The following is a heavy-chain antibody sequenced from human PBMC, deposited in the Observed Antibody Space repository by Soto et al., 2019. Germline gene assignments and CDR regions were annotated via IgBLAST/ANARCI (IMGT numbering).Heavy chain of an antibody. Sequence: QLQLQESGPGLVKPSETLSLSCSVSGDSIRNRNYYWAWIRQPPGKGLEWIVSRYDDASTFYNPSLKRRVTISLDTSKQQLSLKVTSVTAADTAVYYCARGIYLGPSGYYLAFWGQGTLVTVSP. CDR3: ARGIYLGPSGYYLAF. CDR2: RYDDAST. J-gene: IGHJ4*02. V-gene: IGHV4-39*01. CDR1: GDSIRNRNYY. D-gene: IGHD3-22*01.